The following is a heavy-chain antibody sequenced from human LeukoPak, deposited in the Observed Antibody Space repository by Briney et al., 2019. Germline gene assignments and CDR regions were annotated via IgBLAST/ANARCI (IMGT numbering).Heavy chain of an antibody. CDR2: ISAYNGNT. Sequence: ASVKVSCKASGYTFTCYDINGVRQAPGQGLEWMGWISAYNGNTNYAQKLQGRVTMTTDTSTSTAYMELRSLRSDDTAVYYCARLEYSSSHFDYWGQGTLVTVSS. V-gene: IGHV1-18*01. D-gene: IGHD6-6*01. J-gene: IGHJ4*02. CDR1: GYTFTCYD. CDR3: ARLEYSSSHFDY.